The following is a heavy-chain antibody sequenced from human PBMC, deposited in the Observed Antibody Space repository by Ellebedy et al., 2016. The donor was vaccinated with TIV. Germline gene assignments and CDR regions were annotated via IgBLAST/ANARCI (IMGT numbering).Heavy chain of an antibody. CDR1: GFTFNNYA. CDR2: VSGSGGST. V-gene: IGHV3-23*01. D-gene: IGHD1-14*01. J-gene: IGHJ5*02. Sequence: GGSLRLSCAASGFTFNNYAMSWDRQAPGTGLEWVSTVSGSGGSTYYADSVKGRFTISRDNSKNTLYLQMNSLRAEDTAVYYCAKDIYHPTGEGWFDPWGQGTLVTVSS. CDR3: AKDIYHPTGEGWFDP.